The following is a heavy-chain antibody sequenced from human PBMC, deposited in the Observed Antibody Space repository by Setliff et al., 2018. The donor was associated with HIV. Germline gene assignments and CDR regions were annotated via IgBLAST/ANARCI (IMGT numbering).Heavy chain of an antibody. Sequence: SETLSLTCAVSGGSISSSNWWSWVRQPPGKGLEWIGEIYYTGNTNYNPSLKSRVSISVDKSKNQFSLKLDSVTAADTAMYYCARRGDSSGYYDAFDVWGQGTKVTVSS. CDR1: GGSISSSNW. D-gene: IGHD3-22*01. CDR3: ARRGDSSGYYDAFDV. J-gene: IGHJ3*01. CDR2: IYYTGNT. V-gene: IGHV4-4*02.